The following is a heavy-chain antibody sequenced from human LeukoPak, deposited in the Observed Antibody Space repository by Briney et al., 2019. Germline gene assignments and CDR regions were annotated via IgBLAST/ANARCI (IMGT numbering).Heavy chain of an antibody. D-gene: IGHD4-17*01. Sequence: ASVRVSCKASGYTFTGYYMHWVRQAPGHGLEWMGRINPNSGGTNYAQKFQGSVTMNRDTSISTAYMEMSRRRSDDTAVYCCARAVTTVTNFDYWGQGTLVTVSS. CDR3: ARAVTTVTNFDY. V-gene: IGHV1-2*06. CDR2: INPNSGGT. J-gene: IGHJ4*02. CDR1: GYTFTGYY.